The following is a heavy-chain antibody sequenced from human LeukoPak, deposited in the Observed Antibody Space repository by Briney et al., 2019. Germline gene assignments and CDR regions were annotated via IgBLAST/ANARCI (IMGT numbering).Heavy chain of an antibody. J-gene: IGHJ3*02. V-gene: IGHV4-39*01. CDR3: ANRSDGLRPILAAFDI. CDR2: IYYSGST. CDR1: GGSISSSSYY. D-gene: IGHD4-17*01. Sequence: SETLSLTCTVSGGSISSSSYYWGWIRQPPGKGLEWIGSIYYSGSTYYNPSLKSRVTISVDTSKNQFSLKLSSVTAADTAVYYCANRSDGLRPILAAFDIWGQGTMVTVSS.